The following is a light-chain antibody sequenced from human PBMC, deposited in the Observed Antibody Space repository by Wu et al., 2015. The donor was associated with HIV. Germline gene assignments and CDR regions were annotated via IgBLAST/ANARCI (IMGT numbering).Light chain of an antibody. Sequence: EIMLTQSPATQSLSPGERATLSCRASQSINSDLAWYQQKPGQAPRLLIYDAYNRATGIPARFSGSGSGTDFTLTISSLEPEDFAIYYCQQRNSWPRTFGQGTNLEIK. CDR1: QSINSD. CDR2: DAY. CDR3: QQRNSWPRT. V-gene: IGKV3-11*01. J-gene: IGKJ2*02.